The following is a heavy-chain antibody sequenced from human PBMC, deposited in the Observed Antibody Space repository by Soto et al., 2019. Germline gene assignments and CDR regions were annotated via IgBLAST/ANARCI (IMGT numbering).Heavy chain of an antibody. V-gene: IGHV3-49*04. CDR3: TVAPEMATIDY. CDR2: IRSKAYGGTT. CDR1: GFTFGDYA. D-gene: IGHD5-12*01. Sequence: GGSLRLSCTASGFTFGDYAMSWVRQAPGKGLEWVGFIRSKAYGGTTEYAASVKGRFTISRDDSKSIAYLQMNSLKTEHTAVYYCTVAPEMATIDYWGQGTLVTVSS. J-gene: IGHJ4*02.